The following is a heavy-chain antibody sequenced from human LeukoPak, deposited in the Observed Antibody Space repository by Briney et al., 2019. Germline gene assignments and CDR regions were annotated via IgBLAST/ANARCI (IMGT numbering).Heavy chain of an antibody. J-gene: IGHJ6*03. Sequence: PGGSLRLSCAASGFTFSSYEMNWVRQAPGKGPEWVSYISSSGSTIYYADSVKGRFTISRDNAKNSLYLQMNSLRAEDTAVYYCARDTSYPHPYYMDVWGKGTTVTVSS. CDR1: GFTFSSYE. CDR3: ARDTSYPHPYYMDV. D-gene: IGHD3-16*02. CDR2: ISSSGSTI. V-gene: IGHV3-48*03.